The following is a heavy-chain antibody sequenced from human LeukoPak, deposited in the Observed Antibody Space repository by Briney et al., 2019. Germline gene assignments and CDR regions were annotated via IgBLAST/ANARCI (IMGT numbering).Heavy chain of an antibody. CDR2: INPNSGGT. V-gene: IGHV1-2*02. CDR1: GYTFTGYY. D-gene: IGHD3-9*01. Sequence: ASVKVSCKASGYTFTGYYTHWVRQAPGQGLEWMGWINPNSGGTNYARKFQGRVTMTRDTFISTAYMELSRLRSDDTAVYYCARDETYYDILTGYYNDFWCDYWGQGTLVTVSS. J-gene: IGHJ4*02. CDR3: ARDETYYDILTGYYNDFWCDY.